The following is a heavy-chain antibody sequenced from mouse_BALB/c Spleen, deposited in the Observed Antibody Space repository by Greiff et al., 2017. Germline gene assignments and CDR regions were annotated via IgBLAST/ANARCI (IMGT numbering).Heavy chain of an antibody. CDR3: ARGKHYYGYDAMDY. CDR1: GYSFTDYN. V-gene: IGHV1-20*02. D-gene: IGHD1-2*01. CDR2: IDPYNGDT. Sequence: EVHLVESGPELVKPGASVKVSCKASGYSFTDYNMYWVKQSHGKSLEWIGYIDPYNGDTFYNQKFKGKATLTVDKSSSTAHMELRSLASEDSAVYYCARGKHYYGYDAMDYWGQGTSVTVSS. J-gene: IGHJ4*01.